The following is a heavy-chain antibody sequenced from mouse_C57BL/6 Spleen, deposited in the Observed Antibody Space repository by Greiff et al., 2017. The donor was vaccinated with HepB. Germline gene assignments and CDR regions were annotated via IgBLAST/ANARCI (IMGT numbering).Heavy chain of an antibody. Sequence: QVQLQQPGAELVKPGASVKLSCKASGYTFTSYWMQWVKQRPGQGLEWIGEIDPSDSYTNYNQKFKGKATLTVDTSSSTADMQLSSLTSEDSAVYYVATRDYGSTSYYAMDYWGQGTSVTVSS. D-gene: IGHD1-1*01. V-gene: IGHV1-50*01. CDR1: GYTFTSYW. CDR2: IDPSDSYT. J-gene: IGHJ4*01. CDR3: ATRDYGSTSYYAMDY.